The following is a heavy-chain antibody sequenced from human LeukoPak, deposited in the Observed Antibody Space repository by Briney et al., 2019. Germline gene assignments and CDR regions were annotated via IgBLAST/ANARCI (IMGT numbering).Heavy chain of an antibody. CDR2: IKQDGSEK. V-gene: IGHV3-7*01. D-gene: IGHD3-10*01. Sequence: GGSLRLSCAASGFTFSSYWMSWVRQAPGMGLEWVANIKQDGSEKYYVDSVKGRFTISRDNAKNSLYLQMNSLRAEDTAVYYCARKGSGVLLWFGELLLGAFDIWGQGTMVTVSS. J-gene: IGHJ3*02. CDR1: GFTFSSYW. CDR3: ARKGSGVLLWFGELLLGAFDI.